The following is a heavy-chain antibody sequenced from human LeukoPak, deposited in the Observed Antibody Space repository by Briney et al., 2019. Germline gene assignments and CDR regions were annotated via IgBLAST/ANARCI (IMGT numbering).Heavy chain of an antibody. Sequence: PSETLSLTCTVSGGSISSGDYSWNWIRQPPGKGLEWIGYIYHSGSTYYSPSLESRVTISVDKSKNQFSLKLSSVTAADTAVYYCAAWGATDAFDIWGQGTMVTVSS. D-gene: IGHD1-26*01. CDR2: IYHSGST. CDR1: GGSISSGDYS. CDR3: AAWGATDAFDI. V-gene: IGHV4-30-2*01. J-gene: IGHJ3*02.